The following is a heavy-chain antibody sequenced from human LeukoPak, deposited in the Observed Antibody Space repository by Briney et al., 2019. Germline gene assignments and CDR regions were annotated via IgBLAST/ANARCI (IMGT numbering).Heavy chain of an antibody. V-gene: IGHV3-74*01. Sequence: PGGSLRLSCAASGFTFSTSWMHWVRQAPGKGLVWVSRINSDGSIITYADSVKGRFTISRDNAKNSLYMQMNSLRAEDTAVYYCAREWVGVGGKSRFDSWGQGTLVTVSS. CDR2: INSDGSII. CDR3: AREWVGVGGKSRFDS. CDR1: GFTFSTSW. J-gene: IGHJ4*02. D-gene: IGHD1-26*01.